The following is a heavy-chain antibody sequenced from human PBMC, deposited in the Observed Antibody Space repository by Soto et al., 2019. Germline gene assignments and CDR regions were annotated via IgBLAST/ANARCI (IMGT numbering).Heavy chain of an antibody. D-gene: IGHD3-22*01. CDR2: IYYSGST. CDR1: GVSISSYY. CDR3: VRSRGGYFDY. J-gene: IGHJ4*02. Sequence: QVQLQESGPGLVKPSETLSLTCTVSGVSISSYYWSWIRQPPGKGLEWIGYIYYSGSTNYNPSLXSXVXIXIDTSKNQFSLKLSSVTAADTAVYYCVRSRGGYFDYWGQGTLVTVSS. V-gene: IGHV4-59*01.